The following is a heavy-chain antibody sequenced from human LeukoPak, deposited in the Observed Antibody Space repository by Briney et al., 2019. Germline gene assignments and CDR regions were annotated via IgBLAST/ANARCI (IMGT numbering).Heavy chain of an antibody. Sequence: PGGSLRLSCAASGFTFTSSAMSWVRQAPGTGLEWVSTISGSGHTTYYADSVKGRFTVSRDNSKNTLYLQMNSLRAEDTAVYFCAKEPHMLTGYYTDHFDYWGQGTLVSVSS. CDR2: ISGSGHTT. J-gene: IGHJ4*02. D-gene: IGHD3-9*01. CDR1: GFTFTSSA. CDR3: AKEPHMLTGYYTDHFDY. V-gene: IGHV3-23*01.